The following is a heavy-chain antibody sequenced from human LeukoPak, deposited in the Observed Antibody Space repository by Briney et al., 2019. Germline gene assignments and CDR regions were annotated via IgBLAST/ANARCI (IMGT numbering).Heavy chain of an antibody. D-gene: IGHD6-13*01. CDR1: GYTFSSYG. CDR3: ARGDFIASNYYYYYYMDV. V-gene: IGHV1-18*01. J-gene: IGHJ6*03. Sequence: ASVKVSCKASGYTFSSYGISWVRQAPGQGLEWMGWISAYNGNTNYAQKLQGRVTMTTDTSTSTAYMELSSLRSEDTAVYYCARGDFIASNYYYYYYMDVWGKGTTVTISS. CDR2: ISAYNGNT.